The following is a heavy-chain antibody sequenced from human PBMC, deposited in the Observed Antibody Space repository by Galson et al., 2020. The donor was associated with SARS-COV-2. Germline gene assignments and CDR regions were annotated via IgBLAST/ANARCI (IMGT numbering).Heavy chain of an antibody. CDR2: IYYAGST. CDR1: GDSIDSSPYY. J-gene: IGHJ5*02. CDR3: AREGGRTSDCYNCFDP. V-gene: IGHV4-39*07. Sequence: SETLSLTCTVSGDSIDSSPYYWAWIRQPPGKGLEWIGTIYYAGSTYYNPSLQGRVSRSNPSLKSRVTMSSDTSKNQFSLKLSSVTAADTAVYYCAREGGRTSDCYNCFDPWGQGTLVTVSS. D-gene: IGHD2-2*01.